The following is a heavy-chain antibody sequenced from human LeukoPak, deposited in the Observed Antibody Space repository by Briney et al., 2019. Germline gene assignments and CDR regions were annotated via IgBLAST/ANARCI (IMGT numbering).Heavy chain of an antibody. J-gene: IGHJ4*02. D-gene: IGHD2-2*01. Sequence: GGSPRLSCAASGFTFNNYWMSWVRQAPGKGLEWVANIKQDGSEKYYVDSVKGRFTISRDNAKNSLYLQMNSLRAEDTAVYYCARSRYCSSTSCYLDYWGQGTLVTVSS. CDR1: GFTFNNYW. CDR3: ARSRYCSSTSCYLDY. CDR2: IKQDGSEK. V-gene: IGHV3-7*01.